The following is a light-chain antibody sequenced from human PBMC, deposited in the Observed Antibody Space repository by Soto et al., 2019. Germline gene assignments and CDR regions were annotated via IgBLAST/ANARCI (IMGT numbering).Light chain of an antibody. CDR1: QSVTSK. CDR3: QQYASSPYT. V-gene: IGKV3-20*01. CDR2: GAS. J-gene: IGKJ2*01. Sequence: IVMTLSPATLSVSPGERATLSCRASQSVTSKLAWYQQKPGQAPRLLIYGASRRATGIPDRFSGRESGTDFTLTITTLEPEDSAVYFCQQYASSPYTFGQGTKVDIK.